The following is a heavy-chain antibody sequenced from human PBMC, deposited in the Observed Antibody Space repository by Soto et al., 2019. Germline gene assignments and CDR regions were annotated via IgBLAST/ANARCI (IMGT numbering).Heavy chain of an antibody. CDR3: ARAQEDNQWLVRSYYYYGMDV. J-gene: IGHJ6*02. Sequence: GGSLRLSCAASGFTFSSYGMHWVRQAPGKGLEWVAVIWYDGSNKYYADSVKGRFTISRDNSKNTLYLQMNSLRAEDTAVYYCARAQEDNQWLVRSYYYYGMDVWGQGTTVTVSS. CDR1: GFTFSSYG. CDR2: IWYDGSNK. V-gene: IGHV3-33*01. D-gene: IGHD6-19*01.